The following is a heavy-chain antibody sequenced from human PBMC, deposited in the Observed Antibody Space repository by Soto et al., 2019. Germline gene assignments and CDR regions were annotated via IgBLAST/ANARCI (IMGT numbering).Heavy chain of an antibody. CDR1: GGSISSYY. CDR3: ARSGYSSSWYLNDYYYYGMDV. CDR2: IYYSGST. J-gene: IGHJ6*02. D-gene: IGHD6-13*01. Sequence: SETLSLTCTVSGGSISSYYWSWIRQPPGKGLEWIGYIYYSGSTNYNPSLKSRVTISVDTSKNQFSLKLSSVTAADTAVYYCARSGYSSSWYLNDYYYYGMDVWGQGTTVTVSS. V-gene: IGHV4-59*01.